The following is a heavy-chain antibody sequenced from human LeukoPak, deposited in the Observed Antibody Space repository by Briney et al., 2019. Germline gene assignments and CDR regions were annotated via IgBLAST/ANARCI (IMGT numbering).Heavy chain of an antibody. Sequence: SETLSLTCTVSGGSISSYYWSWIRQPAGKGLEWIGRIYTSGSTNYNPSLKSRVTMSVDTSKNQFSLKLSSVTAADTAVYYCARDSPIVVVPAAHNWFDPWGQGTLVTVSS. CDR2: IYTSGST. J-gene: IGHJ5*02. CDR3: ARDSPIVVVPAAHNWFDP. CDR1: GGSISSYY. D-gene: IGHD2-2*01. V-gene: IGHV4-4*07.